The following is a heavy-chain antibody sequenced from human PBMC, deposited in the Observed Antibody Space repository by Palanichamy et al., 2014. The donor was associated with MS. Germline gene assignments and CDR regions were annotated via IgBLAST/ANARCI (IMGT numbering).Heavy chain of an antibody. D-gene: IGHD6-6*01. J-gene: IGHJ4*02. CDR3: ARDNLEYSSSSGEFDY. CDR2: ISDSSYYT. Sequence: EVQLVQSGGGLVKPGGSLRLSCAASGFTFRTYSMNWVRQAPGKGPEWVSSISDSSYYTYYADSVKGRFTISRDDAKNSLYLQMNSLRAEDTAVYYCARDNLEYSSSSGEFDYWGQGTLVTVSS. CDR1: GFTFRTYS. V-gene: IGHV3-21*02.